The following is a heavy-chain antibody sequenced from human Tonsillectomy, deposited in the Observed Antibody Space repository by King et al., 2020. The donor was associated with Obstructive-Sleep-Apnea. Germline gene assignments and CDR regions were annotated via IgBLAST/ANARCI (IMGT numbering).Heavy chain of an antibody. Sequence: VQLVESGGGLVQPGGSLRLSCAASGFTFSSYSMNWVRQAPGKGLEGVSYISSSSRTIYYADSVKGRFTISRDNAKNSLYLQMNSLRAEETAVYYCGREPGPYCSSTSCPSHYYYYGMDVWGQGTTVTVSS. D-gene: IGHD2-2*01. CDR2: ISSSSRTI. V-gene: IGHV3-48*04. CDR1: GFTFSSYS. J-gene: IGHJ6*02. CDR3: GREPGPYCSSTSCPSHYYYYGMDV.